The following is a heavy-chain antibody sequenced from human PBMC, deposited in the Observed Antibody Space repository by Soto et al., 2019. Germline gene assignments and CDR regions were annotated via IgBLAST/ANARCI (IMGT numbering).Heavy chain of an antibody. CDR1: GFTFSNFA. V-gene: IGHV3-30-3*01. D-gene: IGHD3-10*01. CDR3: ASTLIRGVITTYFDY. CDR2: ISYDGSNE. J-gene: IGHJ4*02. Sequence: QVQVVESGGGVVQPGRSLRLSCAASGFTFSNFALHWVRQAPGKGLEWVAVISYDGSNEYYADSLKGRFTISRDNSKNTLYLQMSSLRVEDTAVYYCASTLIRGVITTYFDYWGQGTLVTVSS.